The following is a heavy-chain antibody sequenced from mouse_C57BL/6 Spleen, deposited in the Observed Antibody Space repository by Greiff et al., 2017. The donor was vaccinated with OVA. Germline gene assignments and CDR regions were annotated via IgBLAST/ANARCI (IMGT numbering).Heavy chain of an antibody. J-gene: IGHJ1*03. Sequence: EVKLMESGGGLVKPGGSLKLSCAASGFTFSDYGMHWVRQAPEKGLEWVAYISRGSSTTYYADTVKGRFTISRDNAKHTLFLQMTSLRAEDAAMYYGASLGYWYFDVWGTGTTVTVSA. CDR2: ISRGSSTT. D-gene: IGHD4-1*01. CDR3: ASLGYWYFDV. CDR1: GFTFSDYG. V-gene: IGHV5-17*01.